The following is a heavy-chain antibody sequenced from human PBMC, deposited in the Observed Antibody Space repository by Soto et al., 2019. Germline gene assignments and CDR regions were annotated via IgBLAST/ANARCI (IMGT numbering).Heavy chain of an antibody. CDR2: TSYDGTNK. D-gene: IGHD3-16*01. Sequence: QVQLVESGGGVVQPGTSLRLSCVGSGFTFRSFVIQWVRQAPGRGLEWVALTSYDGTNKYFGDTVKGRFTISRDNSRNTVYLKMDSLRLEETALFYCARWGTTGGLDVRVQGTLVSVSS. V-gene: IGHV3-30*19. CDR1: GFTFRSFV. J-gene: IGHJ4*02. CDR3: ARWGTTGGLDV.